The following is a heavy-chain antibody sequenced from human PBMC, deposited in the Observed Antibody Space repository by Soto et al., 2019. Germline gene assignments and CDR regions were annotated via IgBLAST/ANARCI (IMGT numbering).Heavy chain of an antibody. CDR1: GYTFTSYA. V-gene: IGHV1-3*01. Sequence: ASVKVSCKASGYTFTSYAMHWVRQAPGQRLEWMGWINAGNGNTKYSQKFQGRVTITRDTSASTAYMELNSLRAEDTAVYYCASDGGYSYGPFDYWGQGTLVTVSS. CDR3: ASDGGYSYGPFDY. CDR2: INAGNGNT. J-gene: IGHJ4*02. D-gene: IGHD5-18*01.